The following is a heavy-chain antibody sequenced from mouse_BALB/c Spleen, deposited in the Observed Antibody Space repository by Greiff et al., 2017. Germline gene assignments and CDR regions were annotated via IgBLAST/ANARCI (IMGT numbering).Heavy chain of an antibody. CDR2: IRNKANGYTT. D-gene: IGHD4-1*01. J-gene: IGHJ1*01. V-gene: IGHV7-3*02. CDR1: GFTFTDYY. Sequence: EVQVVESGGGLVQPGGSLRLSCATSGFTFTDYYMSWVRQPPGKALEWLGFIRNKANGYTTEYSASVKGRFTISRDNSQSILYLQMNTLRAEDSATYYCARDTSLGHWYFDVWGAGTTVTVSS. CDR3: ARDTSLGHWYFDV.